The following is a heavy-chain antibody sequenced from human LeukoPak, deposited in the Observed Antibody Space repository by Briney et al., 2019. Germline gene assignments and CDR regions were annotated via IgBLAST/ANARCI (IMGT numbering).Heavy chain of an antibody. D-gene: IGHD6-19*01. Sequence: ASVKVSRKASGYTFTSYYMHWVRQAPGQGLEWMGIINPSGGSTSYSQKYQARVTMTRDRSTSQVYMELGTLRSEDKAVYYCARGPYSSGGGDAFDIWGQGTMVTVSS. V-gene: IGHV1-46*01. J-gene: IGHJ3*02. CDR1: GYTFTSYY. CDR3: ARGPYSSGGGDAFDI. CDR2: INPSGGST.